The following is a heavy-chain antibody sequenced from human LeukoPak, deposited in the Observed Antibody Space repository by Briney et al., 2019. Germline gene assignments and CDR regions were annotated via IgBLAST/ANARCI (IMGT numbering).Heavy chain of an antibody. Sequence: SETLSLTCAVYGGSFSGYYWSWIRQPPGKGLEWIGNIYYSGSTYYNPSLKSRVTISVDTSKNQFSLKLSSVTAADTAVYYCARMKRELALYYFDYWGQGTLVTVSS. J-gene: IGHJ4*02. CDR2: IYYSGST. V-gene: IGHV4-34*09. CDR3: ARMKRELALYYFDY. D-gene: IGHD1-26*01. CDR1: GGSFSGYY.